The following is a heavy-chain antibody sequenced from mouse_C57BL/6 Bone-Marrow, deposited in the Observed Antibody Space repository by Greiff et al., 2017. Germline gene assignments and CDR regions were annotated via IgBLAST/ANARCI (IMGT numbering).Heavy chain of an antibody. V-gene: IGHV3-5*01. CDR1: GISITTGNYR. CDR3: AREGREPPYAMDY. CDR2: IYYSGTI. Sequence: EVQLQASGPGLVKPSQTVFLTCTVTGISITTGNYRWSWIRQFPGNKLEWIGYIYYSGTITYNPSLTSLTTITRDTPKNQFFLEMNSLTAEDTATYYCAREGREPPYAMDYWGQGTSVTVSS. J-gene: IGHJ4*01.